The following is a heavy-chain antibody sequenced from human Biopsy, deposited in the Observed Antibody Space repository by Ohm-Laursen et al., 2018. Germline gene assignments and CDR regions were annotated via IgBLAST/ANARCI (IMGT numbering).Heavy chain of an antibody. CDR2: ITWNSGSI. CDR3: AKDLGQVTAAIGY. CDR1: GFTFDDYA. J-gene: IGHJ4*02. V-gene: IGHV3-9*01. Sequence: SLRLSCLASGFTFDDYAMHWVRQAPGKGLEWVSGITWNSGSIGYADSVKGRFSIFRDNAKHSLYLQMNSLRAEDTALYYCAKDLGQVTAAIGYWGQGTLVTVSS. D-gene: IGHD2-21*02.